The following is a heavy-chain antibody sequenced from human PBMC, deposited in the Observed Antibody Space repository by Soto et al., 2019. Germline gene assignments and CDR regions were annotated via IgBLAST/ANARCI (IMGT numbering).Heavy chain of an antibody. D-gene: IGHD3-3*01. J-gene: IGHJ5*02. V-gene: IGHV1-69*01. CDR3: ARGDPGDFWSGHSS. CDR1: GGTFSSYA. Sequence: QVQLVQSGAEVKKPGSSVKVSCKASGGTFSSYAINWVRQAPGQGLEWMGGIIPIFSSGNHAQKFQGRVTITADESTSTAYMELSSLRSEDTAIYYCARGDPGDFWSGHSSWGQGTLVTVSS. CDR2: IIPIFSSG.